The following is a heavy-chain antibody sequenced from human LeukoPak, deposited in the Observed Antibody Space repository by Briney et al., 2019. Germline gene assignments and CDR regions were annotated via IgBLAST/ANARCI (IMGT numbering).Heavy chain of an antibody. CDR2: ISGSGGST. V-gene: IGHV3-23*01. CDR1: GFTFSSYA. D-gene: IGHD2-15*01. Sequence: GGSLRLSCAASGFTFSSYAMSWVRQAPGKGPEWVSAISGSGGSTYYADSVKGRFTISRDNSKNTLYLQMNSLRAEDTAVYYCAKGRGGSLLRGYFDYWGQGTLVTVSS. CDR3: AKGRGGSLLRGYFDY. J-gene: IGHJ4*02.